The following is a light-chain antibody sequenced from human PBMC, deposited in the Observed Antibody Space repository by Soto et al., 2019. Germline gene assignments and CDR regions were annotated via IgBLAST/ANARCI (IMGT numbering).Light chain of an antibody. CDR3: AAWDDSLSGLV. V-gene: IGLV1-47*02. CDR2: SDN. CDR1: SSNIGSNY. Sequence: QSVLSQPPAASGTPGQRVTISCSGTSSNIGSNYVSWYQQLPGTAPKLLIYSDNQRPSGVPDRFSGSKSGTSASLAISGLRSDDEADYYCAAWDDSLSGLVFGGGTTLTVL. J-gene: IGLJ2*01.